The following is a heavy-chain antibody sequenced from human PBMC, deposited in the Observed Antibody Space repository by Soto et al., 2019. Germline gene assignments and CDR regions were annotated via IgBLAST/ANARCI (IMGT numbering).Heavy chain of an antibody. CDR2: ISGSGSQM. D-gene: IGHD3-10*01. CDR1: GFIVDTYS. V-gene: IGHV3-21*01. CDR3: ARGASTGSVMGDWFAL. J-gene: IGHJ5*02. Sequence: EVQLVESGGGLVKPGGSLRLSCAASGFIVDTYSIHWVRQAPGKGLEWVSFISGSGSQMYYADSVRGRFTVSRDNADSSAYLQLSNLKVEDTAVYYCARGASTGSVMGDWFALWGPGTLVTVSS.